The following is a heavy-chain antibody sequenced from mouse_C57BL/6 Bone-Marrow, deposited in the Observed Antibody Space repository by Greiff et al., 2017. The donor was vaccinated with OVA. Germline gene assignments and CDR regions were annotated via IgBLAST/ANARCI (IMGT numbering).Heavy chain of an antibody. CDR2: ILPGSGCT. D-gene: IGHD6-1*01. J-gene: IGHJ2*01. CDR1: GYTFTGYW. Sequence: VQLVESGAELMKPGASVKLSCKATGYTFTGYWIEWVKQRPGHGLEWIGEILPGSGCTNYNEKFKGKATFTADTSSNTAYMQLSSLTTEDSDSDCCAKERYAIDYWGQGTTLTVSS. V-gene: IGHV1-9*01. CDR3: AKERYAIDY.